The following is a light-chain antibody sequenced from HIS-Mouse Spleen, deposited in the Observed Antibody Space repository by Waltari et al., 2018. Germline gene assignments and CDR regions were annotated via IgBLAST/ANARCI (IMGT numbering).Light chain of an antibody. CDR3: QQLNSYPPT. Sequence: DIKLTQSPSSLSASVGDRVTITCRASQGISSYLAWYQQKPGKAPKLLIYAASTLQSGVPSRFSGSGSGTEFTLTISSLQPEDFATYYCQQLNSYPPTFGQGTKVEIK. CDR1: QGISSY. J-gene: IGKJ1*01. CDR2: AAS. V-gene: IGKV1-9*01.